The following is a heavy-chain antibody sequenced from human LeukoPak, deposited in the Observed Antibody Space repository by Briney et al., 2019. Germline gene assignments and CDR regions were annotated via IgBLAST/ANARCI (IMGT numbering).Heavy chain of an antibody. Sequence: GGSLRLSCAASGFTFSSYGMHWVRQAPGKGLEWVAVIWYGGGNKYYADSVKGRFTISRDNSKNTLYLQMNSLRAEDTAVYYCAREFLEIGSSGPDALDIWGQGTMVTVSS. CDR1: GFTFSSYG. V-gene: IGHV3-33*01. J-gene: IGHJ3*02. CDR3: AREFLEIGSSGPDALDI. CDR2: IWYGGGNK. D-gene: IGHD6-19*01.